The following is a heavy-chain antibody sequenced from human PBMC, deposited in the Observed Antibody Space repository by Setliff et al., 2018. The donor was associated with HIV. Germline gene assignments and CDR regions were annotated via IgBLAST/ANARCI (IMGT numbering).Heavy chain of an antibody. CDR3: ASGYQFDSSGYYYVTPIDY. D-gene: IGHD3-22*01. Sequence: SETLSLTGTVSGGAISSSSYYWGCIRQPPGKGLEWIGSIYYTGSANYNPSLKSRVTMSVDTSKNQFSLKLSSVTAADTAVYYCASGYQFDSSGYYYVTPIDYWGQGTLVTVSS. J-gene: IGHJ4*02. CDR1: GGAISSSSYY. CDR2: IYYTGSA. V-gene: IGHV4-39*01.